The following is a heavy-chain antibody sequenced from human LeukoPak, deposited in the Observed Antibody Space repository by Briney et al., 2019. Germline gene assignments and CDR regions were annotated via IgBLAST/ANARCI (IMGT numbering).Heavy chain of an antibody. D-gene: IGHD1-20*01. CDR1: GYTFTSYG. CDR3: ARVTFTDDAFDI. J-gene: IGHJ3*02. CDR2: ISAYNGNT. Sequence: EASVKVSCKASGYTFTSYGISWVRQAPGQGLEWMGWISAYNGNTNYAQKLQGRVTMTTDTSTSTAYMELRSLRSDDPAVYYCARVTFTDDAFDIWGQGTMVTVSS. V-gene: IGHV1-18*01.